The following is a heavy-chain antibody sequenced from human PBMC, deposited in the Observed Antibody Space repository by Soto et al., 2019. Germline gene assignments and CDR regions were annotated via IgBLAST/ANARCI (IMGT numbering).Heavy chain of an antibody. D-gene: IGHD2-15*01. Sequence: GASVKVSSKDSGYTFTGYSLYWVRQAPGQGLEWMGWISPNRGGTNYAQKCQGRVTMTTDESTSTAYMELSSLRSEDTAVYYGARDQGGTADYGNWGQGTLVTVS. CDR1: GYTFTGYS. CDR3: ARDQGGTADYGN. J-gene: IGHJ4*02. CDR2: ISPNRGGT. V-gene: IGHV1-2*02.